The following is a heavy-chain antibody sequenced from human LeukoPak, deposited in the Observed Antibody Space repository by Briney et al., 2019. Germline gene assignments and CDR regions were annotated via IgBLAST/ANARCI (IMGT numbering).Heavy chain of an antibody. J-gene: IGHJ5*02. CDR3: ARKGYSISWYSP. Sequence: PSETLSLTSTVSGGSISNHYWGWIRQPPGKGLEWIGYIHYSGSTNNNPSLKSRVTISVDTSKNQFSLKLTSVTAADTAVYYCARKGYSISWYSPWGQGTLVTVSS. D-gene: IGHD6-13*01. V-gene: IGHV4-59*11. CDR2: IHYSGST. CDR1: GGSISNHY.